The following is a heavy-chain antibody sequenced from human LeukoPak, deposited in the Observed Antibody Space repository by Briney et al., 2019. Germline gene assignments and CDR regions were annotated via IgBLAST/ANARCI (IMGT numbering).Heavy chain of an antibody. J-gene: IGHJ4*02. CDR2: IYNSGST. CDR3: ARVALGMNHDY. Sequence: PSQTLSLTCTVSGGSISSGDYYWIWIRQPPGKGLEWIGYIYNSGSTYYNPSLKSRVTISVDTSKNQFSLKLSSVTAADTAVYYCARVALGMNHDYWGQGTLVTVSS. V-gene: IGHV4-30-4*08. D-gene: IGHD1-14*01. CDR1: GGSISSGDYY.